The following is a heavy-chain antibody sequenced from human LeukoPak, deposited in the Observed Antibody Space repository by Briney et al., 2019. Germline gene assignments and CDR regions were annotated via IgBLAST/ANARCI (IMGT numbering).Heavy chain of an antibody. CDR2: ISGSSSYI. CDR3: ARGIAVGALGYFDY. Sequence: PRGSLRLSCAASGFPFSSYSMNWVRQAPGKGLEWVSSISGSSSYIYYADSVKGRFTISRDNAKISLYLQMNSLRAEDTAVYYCARGIAVGALGYFDYWGQGTLVTVSS. CDR1: GFPFSSYS. D-gene: IGHD6-19*01. V-gene: IGHV3-21*01. J-gene: IGHJ4*02.